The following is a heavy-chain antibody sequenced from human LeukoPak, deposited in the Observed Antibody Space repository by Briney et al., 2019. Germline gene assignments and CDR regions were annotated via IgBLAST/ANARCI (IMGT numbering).Heavy chain of an antibody. Sequence: PSETLSLTCTVSGGSISSYYWSWIRQPAGKGLEWIGRIYTSGSTNYSPSLKSRVTMSVDTSKNQFSLKLSSVTAADTAVYYCARDRENWNSAGLDYWGQGTLVTVSS. CDR2: IYTSGST. CDR3: ARDRENWNSAGLDY. J-gene: IGHJ4*02. V-gene: IGHV4-4*07. D-gene: IGHD1-7*01. CDR1: GGSISSYY.